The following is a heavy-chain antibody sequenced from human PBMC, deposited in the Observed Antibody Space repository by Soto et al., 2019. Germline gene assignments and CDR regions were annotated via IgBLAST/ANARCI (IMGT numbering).Heavy chain of an antibody. V-gene: IGHV3-48*01. CDR3: AREYCSSTSCLNWFDP. Sequence: PGGSLRLSCAASGFTFSSYSMNWVRQAPGKGLEWVSYISSSSSTIYYADSVKGRFTISRDNAKNSLYLQMNSLRAEDTAVYYCAREYCSSTSCLNWFDPWGQRTLVTVSS. CDR1: GFTFSSYS. D-gene: IGHD2-2*01. CDR2: ISSSSSTI. J-gene: IGHJ5*02.